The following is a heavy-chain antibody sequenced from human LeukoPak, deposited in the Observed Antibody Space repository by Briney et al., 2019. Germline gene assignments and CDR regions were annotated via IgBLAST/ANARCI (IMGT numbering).Heavy chain of an antibody. CDR2: IKQDGSEK. J-gene: IGHJ4*02. CDR1: GFTFSSYG. V-gene: IGHV3-7*03. Sequence: GGSLRLSCAASGFTFSSYGMHWVRQAPGKGLEWVANIKQDGSEKYYVDSVKGRFTISRDNAKNSLYLQMNSLRAEDTAVYYCARYLKWGQGTLVTVSS. CDR3: ARYLK.